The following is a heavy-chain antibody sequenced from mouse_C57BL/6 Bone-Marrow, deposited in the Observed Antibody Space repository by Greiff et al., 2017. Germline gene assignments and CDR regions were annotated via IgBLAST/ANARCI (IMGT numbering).Heavy chain of an antibody. CDR3: ILCLSY. J-gene: IGHJ3*01. CDR2: IDPEDGDT. Sequence: VQLQQSGAELVRPGASVKLSCTASGFNIKDDYMHWVKQRPEQGLEWIGWIDPEDGDTEYAPKFQGKATITTDTSSNTAYLPLSSLTSEYTAIYYVILCLSYGGQGTLVTVSA. D-gene: IGHD2-2*01. CDR1: GFNIKDDY. V-gene: IGHV14-4*01.